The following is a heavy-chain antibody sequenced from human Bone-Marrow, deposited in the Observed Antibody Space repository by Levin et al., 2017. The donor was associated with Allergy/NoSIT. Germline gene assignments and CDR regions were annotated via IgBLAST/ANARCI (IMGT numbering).Heavy chain of an antibody. CDR1: GHPLSQLA. J-gene: IGHJ3*02. CDR2: FDPEDGET. V-gene: IGHV1-24*01. Sequence: PVASVKVSCKVSGHPLSQLAMHWVRQAPGKGLEWMGNFDPEDGETTYAPKFQGRVSVTEDTSTNTVYMDLTSLTSDDTAMYYCTTEAFDIWGQGTMVIVSS. CDR3: TTEAFDI.